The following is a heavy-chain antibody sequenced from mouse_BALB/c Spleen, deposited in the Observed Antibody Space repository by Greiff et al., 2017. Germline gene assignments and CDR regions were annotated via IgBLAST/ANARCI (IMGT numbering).Heavy chain of an antibody. Sequence: EVQLQQSWAELVKPGASVKLSCTASGFNIKDTYMHWVKQRPEQGLEWIGRIDPANGNTKYDPKFQGKATITADTSSNTAYLQLSSLTSEDTAVYYCASSHYYGSSYDAMDYWGQGTSVTVSS. CDR2: IDPANGNT. D-gene: IGHD1-1*01. CDR1: GFNIKDTY. J-gene: IGHJ4*01. CDR3: ASSHYYGSSYDAMDY. V-gene: IGHV14-3*02.